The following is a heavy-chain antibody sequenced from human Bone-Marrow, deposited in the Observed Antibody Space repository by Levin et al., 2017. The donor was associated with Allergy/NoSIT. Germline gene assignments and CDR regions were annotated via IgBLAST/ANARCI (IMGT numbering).Heavy chain of an antibody. V-gene: IGHV3-11*05. Sequence: PGGSLRLSCAASGFTFSDYYMSWIRQAPGKGLEWVSYISSSSSYTNYADSVKGRFTISRYNAKNSLYLQMNSLRAEDTAVYYCAREEPDSSGWYSLDWGQGTLVTVSS. CDR1: GFTFSDYY. J-gene: IGHJ4*02. CDR3: AREEPDSSGWYSLD. CDR2: ISSSSSYT. D-gene: IGHD6-19*01.